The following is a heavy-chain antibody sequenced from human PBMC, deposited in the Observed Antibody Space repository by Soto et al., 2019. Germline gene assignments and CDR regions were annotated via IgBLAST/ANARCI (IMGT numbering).Heavy chain of an antibody. V-gene: IGHV3-66*01. J-gene: IGHJ4*02. D-gene: IGHD3-10*01. CDR3: ARDFYDYGSGTKGGYFDY. Sequence: EVQLVESGGGLVQPGGSLRLSCAASGLTVSSNYMSWVRQAPGQWLEWVSLIYSGGSTYYADYVRGRFTISRDNSKSSLYLPMNCLRAEDTAVYSCARDFYDYGSGTKGGYFDYWGQRPLVTVSS. CDR2: IYSGGST. CDR1: GLTVSSNY.